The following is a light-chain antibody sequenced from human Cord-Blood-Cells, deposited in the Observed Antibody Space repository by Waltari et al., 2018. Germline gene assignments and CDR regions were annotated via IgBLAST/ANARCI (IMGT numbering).Light chain of an antibody. J-gene: IGLJ1*01. V-gene: IGLV2-23*01. Sequence: QSALNQPPSVSGSHGQWIPIPCTGTSSDVGSYNTAAWYQQHPGKAPKLMIYEGSKRPSGVSNRFSGSKSGNTASLTISGLQAEDEADYYCCSYAGSSTYVFGTGTKVTVL. CDR1: SSDVGSYNT. CDR2: EGS. CDR3: CSYAGSSTYV.